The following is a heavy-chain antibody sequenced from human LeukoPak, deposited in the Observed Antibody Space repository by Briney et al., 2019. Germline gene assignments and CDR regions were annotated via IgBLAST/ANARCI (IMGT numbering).Heavy chain of an antibody. V-gene: IGHV3-7*01. D-gene: IGHD3-10*01. J-gene: IGHJ4*02. CDR3: ARENYNDYFDY. CDR1: GFTFSTYW. CDR2: IKQDGSDK. Sequence: GGSLRLSCAASGFTFSTYWMSWVRQAPGKGLEWVANIKQDGSDKYYVDSVKGRFTISRDNAKNSLYLQMNSLRAEDTAVYYCARENYNDYFDYWGQGTLVTVSS.